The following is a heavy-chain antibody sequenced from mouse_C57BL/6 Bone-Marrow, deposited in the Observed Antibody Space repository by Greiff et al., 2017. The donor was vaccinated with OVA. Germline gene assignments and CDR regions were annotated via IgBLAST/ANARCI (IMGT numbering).Heavy chain of an antibody. D-gene: IGHD1-1*01. CDR2: IDPSDSYT. CDR1: GYTFTSYW. V-gene: IGHV1-50*01. J-gene: IGHJ1*03. Sequence: VQLQQPGAELVKPGASVKLSCKASGYTFTSYWMQWVKQRPGQGLEWIGEIDPSDSYTNYNQKFKGKATLTVDTSTSTAYMQLSSLTSEDSAVYYCAKWDYGNSNDVWGTGTTVTVSS. CDR3: AKWDYGNSNDV.